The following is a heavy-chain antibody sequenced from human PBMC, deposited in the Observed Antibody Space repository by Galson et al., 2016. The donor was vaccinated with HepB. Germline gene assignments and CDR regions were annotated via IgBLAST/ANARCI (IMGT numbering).Heavy chain of an antibody. CDR3: ASLRFKGFDL. CDR2: LYSGGST. Sequence: SLRLSCAASGFIVSSNDMSWVRQAPGKGLEWVSVLYSGGSTYNADSVKGRFTISRDNSKNTLYLQMNSLRAEDTAVYYCASLRFKGFDLWGRGTLVTVSS. J-gene: IGHJ2*01. V-gene: IGHV3-53*01. CDR1: GFIVSSND. D-gene: IGHD3-3*01.